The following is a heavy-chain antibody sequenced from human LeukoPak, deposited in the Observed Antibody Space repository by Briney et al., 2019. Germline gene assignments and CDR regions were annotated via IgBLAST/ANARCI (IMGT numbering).Heavy chain of an antibody. J-gene: IGHJ5*02. CDR3: ASELPHADWFDP. D-gene: IGHD2-15*01. V-gene: IGHV4-31*03. Sequence: SETLSLTCTVSGGSISSGGYYWSWIRQHPGRGLEWIGYIYYSGSTYYNPSLKSRVTISVDTSKNQFSLKLSSVTAADTAVYYCASELPHADWFDPWGQGTLVTVSS. CDR2: IYYSGST. CDR1: GGSISSGGYY.